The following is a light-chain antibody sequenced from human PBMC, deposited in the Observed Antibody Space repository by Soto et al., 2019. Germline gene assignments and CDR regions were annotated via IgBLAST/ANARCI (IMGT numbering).Light chain of an antibody. CDR2: GAS. CDR1: QSVNSNY. Sequence: EIVLTQSPGTLSLSPGERATLSCRASQSVNSNYLAWYQRKPGQAPRLLIYGASNRATDIPHRFSASGSGTDFTLTNTRLEAEDFAVYYCQQYDSTPPTFGQGTKVEVK. J-gene: IGKJ1*01. V-gene: IGKV3-20*01. CDR3: QQYDSTPPT.